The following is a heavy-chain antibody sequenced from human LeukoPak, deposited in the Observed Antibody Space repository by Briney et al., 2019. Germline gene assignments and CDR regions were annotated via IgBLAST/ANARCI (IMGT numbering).Heavy chain of an antibody. CDR1: GGSISSYY. CDR3: ARGTSGNYSPIDY. CDR2: IYYSGST. D-gene: IGHD1-26*01. Sequence: SETLSLTCTVSGGSISSYYWSWIRQPPGKGLEWIGYIYYSGSTNYNPSLKSRVTISVDTSKNQFSLKLSSVTAADTAVYYCARGTSGNYSPIDYWGQGTLVTVSS. J-gene: IGHJ4*02. V-gene: IGHV4-59*01.